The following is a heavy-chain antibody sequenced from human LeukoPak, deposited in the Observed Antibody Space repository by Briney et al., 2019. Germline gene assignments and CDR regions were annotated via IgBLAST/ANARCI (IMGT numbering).Heavy chain of an antibody. CDR3: AKYYVVGGTANAFDI. Sequence: SETLSLTCTVSGDSISPYYWSWVRQPPGKGLEWVGHIYHSGTTSYNPSLKSRVTISVDTSKNQFALKLTSMTAADTAVYYCAKYYVVGGTANAFDIWGHGTLVTVSS. CDR1: GDSISPYY. V-gene: IGHV4-59*12. D-gene: IGHD2-21*01. CDR2: IYHSGTT. J-gene: IGHJ3*02.